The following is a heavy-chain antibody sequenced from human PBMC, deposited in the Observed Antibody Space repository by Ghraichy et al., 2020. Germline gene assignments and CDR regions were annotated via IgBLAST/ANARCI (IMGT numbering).Heavy chain of an antibody. V-gene: IGHV4-34*01. J-gene: IGHJ4*02. CDR2: INHSGST. D-gene: IGHD2-2*01. CDR1: GGSFSGYY. CDR3: ARGQSIVVVPAATTAFDY. Sequence: LSLTCAVYGGSFSGYYWSWIRQPPGKGLEWIGEINHSGSTNYNPSLKSRVTISVDTSKNQFSLKLSSVTAADTAVYYCARGQSIVVVPAATTAFDYWGQGTLVTVSS.